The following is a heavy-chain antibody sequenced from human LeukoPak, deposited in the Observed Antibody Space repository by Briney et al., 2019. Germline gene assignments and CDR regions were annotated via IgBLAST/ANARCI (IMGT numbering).Heavy chain of an antibody. Sequence: SQTLSLTCAVSGGSVNSGGFSWTWIRRPPGKGLEWIGYVYHTGNMYFNPSLEGRVTISVDTSKNQFSLKLSSVTAADTAVYYCARGSVVAAIWGQGTLVTVSS. CDR3: ARGSVVAAI. CDR1: GGSVNSGGFS. J-gene: IGHJ4*02. D-gene: IGHD2-15*01. CDR2: VYHTGNM. V-gene: IGHV4-30-2*01.